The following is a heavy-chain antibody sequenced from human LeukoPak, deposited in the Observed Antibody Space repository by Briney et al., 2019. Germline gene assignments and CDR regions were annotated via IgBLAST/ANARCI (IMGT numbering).Heavy chain of an antibody. D-gene: IGHD1-26*01. CDR1: GGSISSSSYY. Sequence: PSETLSLTCTVSGGSISSSSYYWGWIRQPPRKELEWIGSIYYSGSTYYNPSLKSRVTISVDTSKNQFSLKLSSVTAADTAVYYCGARATYRGMDVWGQGTTVTVSS. CDR2: IYYSGST. J-gene: IGHJ6*02. V-gene: IGHV4-39*01. CDR3: GARATYRGMDV.